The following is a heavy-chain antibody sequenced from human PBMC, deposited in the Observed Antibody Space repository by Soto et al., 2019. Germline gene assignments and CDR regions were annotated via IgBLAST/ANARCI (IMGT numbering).Heavy chain of an antibody. V-gene: IGHV1-18*04. CDR2: ISAYNGNT. CDR3: GRRSFNCSSTSCYALYDY. D-gene: IGHD2-2*01. J-gene: IGHJ4*02. CDR1: GYTFTSYG. Sequence: ASVKVSCKACGYTFTSYGISWVRQAPGQGLEWMGWISAYNGNTNYAQKLQGRVTMTTDTSTSTAYMELRSLRSDDTAVYYCGRRSFNCSSTSCYALYDYWGQGTLVTVSS.